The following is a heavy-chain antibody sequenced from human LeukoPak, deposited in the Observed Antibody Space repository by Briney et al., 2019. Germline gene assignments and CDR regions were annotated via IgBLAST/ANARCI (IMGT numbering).Heavy chain of an antibody. CDR1: GFNFSNYD. Sequence: GGSLRLSCAASGFNFSNYDMHWVRQAPGKGLEWVAFIRSDGSDKYYADSVKGRFTISRDNSKNTLYLQMNSLRTEDTAVYYCAKGDTSWGQGTLVTVSS. CDR3: AKGDTS. CDR2: IRSDGSDK. D-gene: IGHD2-21*02. V-gene: IGHV3-30*02. J-gene: IGHJ5*02.